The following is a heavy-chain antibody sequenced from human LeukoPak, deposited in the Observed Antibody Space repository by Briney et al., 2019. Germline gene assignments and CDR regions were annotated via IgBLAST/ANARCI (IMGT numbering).Heavy chain of an antibody. D-gene: IGHD2-15*01. CDR2: INPNSGDT. CDR3: ASYRSGGQFDY. Sequence: ASVKVSCKTSGYTFTGYYIHWVRQAPGQGLEWMGWINPNSGDTNYAQKFQGRVTMTRNTSISTAYMELSSLRSEDTAVYYCASYRSGGQFDYWGQGTLVTVSS. J-gene: IGHJ4*02. V-gene: IGHV1-2*02. CDR1: GYTFTGYY.